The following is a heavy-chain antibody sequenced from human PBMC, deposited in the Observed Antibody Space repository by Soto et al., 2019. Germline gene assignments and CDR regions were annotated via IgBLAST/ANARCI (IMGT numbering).Heavy chain of an antibody. CDR3: ARGRYCLTGRCFPNWFDS. Sequence: TLSLTCSVSGDSISNLDYFWAWIRQPPGQALEYIGYIYKSATTYYNPSFESRVAISVDTSKSQFSLNVTSVTAADTAVYFCARGRYCLTGRCFPNWFDSWGQGSLVTVSS. D-gene: IGHD7-27*01. V-gene: IGHV4-30-4*01. CDR2: IYKSATT. CDR1: GDSISNLDYF. J-gene: IGHJ5*01.